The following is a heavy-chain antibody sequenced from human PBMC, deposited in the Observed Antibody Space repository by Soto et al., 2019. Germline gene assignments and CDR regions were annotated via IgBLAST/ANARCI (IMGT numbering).Heavy chain of an antibody. CDR3: ARDRGDY. J-gene: IGHJ4*02. CDR1: GFTFSSYA. Sequence: GGSLRLSCAASGFTFSSYAMHWVRQAQGKGLEWVAVISYDGSNKYYADSVKGRFTISRDNSKNTLYLQMNSLRAEDTAVYYCARDRGDYWGQGTLVTVSS. CDR2: ISYDGSNK. V-gene: IGHV3-30*04.